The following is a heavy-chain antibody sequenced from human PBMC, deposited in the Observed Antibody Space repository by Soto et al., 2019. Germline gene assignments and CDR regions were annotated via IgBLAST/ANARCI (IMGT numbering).Heavy chain of an antibody. CDR1: GFTFSSYW. V-gene: IGHV3-7*01. CDR2: IKQDGSEK. J-gene: IGHJ4*02. Sequence: GGSLRLSCAASGFTFSSYWMSWVRQAPGKGLEWVANIKQDGSEKYYVDSVKGRFTISRDNAKNSLYLQMNSLRAEDTAVYYCARDSIRHYDSSGYSLYWGQGTLVTVSS. CDR3: ARDSIRHYDSSGYSLY. D-gene: IGHD3-22*01.